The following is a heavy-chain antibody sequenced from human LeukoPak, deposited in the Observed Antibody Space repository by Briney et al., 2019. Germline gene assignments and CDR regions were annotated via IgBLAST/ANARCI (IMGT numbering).Heavy chain of an antibody. J-gene: IGHJ5*02. Sequence: GGSLRLSCVASGFTFSDCAIRWVRQSSGKGLEWIGHMDKETNLYAAALAASVKGRFTVSRDDSKNTAYLHMNSLKTEDTALYYCTRDSGTYNWFDPWGQGTLVTVSS. D-gene: IGHD1-26*01. CDR2: MDKETNLYAA. CDR3: TRDSGTYNWFDP. CDR1: GFTFSDCA. V-gene: IGHV3-73*01.